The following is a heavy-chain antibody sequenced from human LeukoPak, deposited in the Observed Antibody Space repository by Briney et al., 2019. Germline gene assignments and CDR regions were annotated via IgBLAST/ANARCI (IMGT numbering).Heavy chain of an antibody. CDR3: ARGRWLPNAFDI. J-gene: IGHJ3*02. CDR2: IYYSGRT. V-gene: IGHV4-61*08. Sequence: HPSQTLSLTCPVSGGSISSGVYYWNWIRQPPGKGLEWIGYIYYSGRTDYNPSLKSRVTISVDTSKHQFSMKLKSVTAADTAVYFCARGRWLPNAFDIWGQGTMVTVFS. CDR1: GGSISSGVYY. D-gene: IGHD5-24*01.